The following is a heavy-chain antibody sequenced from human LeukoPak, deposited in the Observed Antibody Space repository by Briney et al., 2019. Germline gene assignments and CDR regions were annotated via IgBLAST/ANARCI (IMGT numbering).Heavy chain of an antibody. D-gene: IGHD5-12*01. V-gene: IGHV1-18*01. CDR2: ISAYNGNT. J-gene: IGHJ6*02. Sequence: ASVKVSCKASGYTFTSYGISWVRQAPGQGLEWMGWISAYNGNTNYAQELQGRVTMTADTSTSTAYMELKSLRSDDTAVYYCARDRGCNSIIVACFYYGMDVWGQGTTVTVSS. CDR1: GYTFTSYG. CDR3: ARDRGCNSIIVACFYYGMDV.